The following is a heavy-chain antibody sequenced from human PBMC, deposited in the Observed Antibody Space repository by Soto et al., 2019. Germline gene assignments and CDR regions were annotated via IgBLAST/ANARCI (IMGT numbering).Heavy chain of an antibody. CDR1: GGSISSSSYT. Sequence: SETLSLTCTVSGGSISSSSYTWGWTRQPPGKGLEWIGYIYYSGNTYYNPSLKSRVSISVDTSKDQFSLKLSSVTAADTAVYYCARDSSGWNWFDPWGQGTLVTVSS. CDR3: ARDSSGWNWFDP. CDR2: IYYSGNT. V-gene: IGHV4-30-4*08. J-gene: IGHJ5*02. D-gene: IGHD6-19*01.